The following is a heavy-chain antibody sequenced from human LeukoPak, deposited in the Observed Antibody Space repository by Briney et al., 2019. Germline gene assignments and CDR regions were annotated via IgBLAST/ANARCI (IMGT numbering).Heavy chain of an antibody. V-gene: IGHV1-2*02. CDR2: INPNSGAT. CDR1: GYTFTGYY. CDR3: ARDEVAGAQWFGG. D-gene: IGHD1-26*01. Sequence: GASVKVSRKASGYTFTGYYMHWVRQAPGQGLEWMGWINPNSGATNYAQKFQGRVTMTRDTSISTAYMELSRLRSDDAAVYYCARDEVAGAQWFGGWGQGTLVTVSS. J-gene: IGHJ5*02.